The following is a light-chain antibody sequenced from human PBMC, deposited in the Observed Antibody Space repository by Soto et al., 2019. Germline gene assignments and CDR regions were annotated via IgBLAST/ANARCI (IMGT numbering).Light chain of an antibody. CDR2: EVS. J-gene: IGLJ1*01. Sequence: QSALTQPASVSGSPGQSITISCTGTSSDVGGYNYVSWYQQHPGKAPKLIIYEVSNWPSGVSNRFSASKSDNTASLTISGLQAEDEADYYCSSYAGNYVYVFGSGTKLTVL. CDR3: SSYAGNYVYV. V-gene: IGLV2-14*01. CDR1: SSDVGGYNY.